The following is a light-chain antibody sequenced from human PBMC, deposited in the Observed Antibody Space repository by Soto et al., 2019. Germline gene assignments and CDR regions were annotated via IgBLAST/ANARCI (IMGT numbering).Light chain of an antibody. CDR2: AAS. Sequence: DIQMTQSPSSLSASVGDRVTITCRASQSISSYLNWYQQKPGKAPKLLIYAASSLQSGVPSRFSGSGSGTDFTLTISSLQPEDFATYYCQQSYSTPPLTFGPGTKVDI. CDR3: QQSYSTPPLT. J-gene: IGKJ3*01. V-gene: IGKV1-39*01. CDR1: QSISSY.